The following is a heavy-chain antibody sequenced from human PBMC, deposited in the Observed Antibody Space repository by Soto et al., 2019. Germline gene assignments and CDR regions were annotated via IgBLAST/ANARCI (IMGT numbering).Heavy chain of an antibody. CDR1: GYSFTTDW. D-gene: IGHD3-10*01. CDR2: IYPGDSDT. J-gene: IGHJ6*02. Sequence: ESLKISCKASGYSFTTDWIGWVRQMPGKGLEWMGIIYPGDSDTRYSPSFRGQVTISADKSISHVYLQWSSLKASDTAMYYCARNRLRQYYYGKDVWGQGTTVTAP. V-gene: IGHV5-51*01. CDR3: ARNRLRQYYYGKDV.